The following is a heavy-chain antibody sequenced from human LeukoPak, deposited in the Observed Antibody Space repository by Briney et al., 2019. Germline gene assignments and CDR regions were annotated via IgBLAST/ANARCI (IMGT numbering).Heavy chain of an antibody. J-gene: IGHJ4*02. Sequence: ASVKLSCKASGGIFSSYAISWVRQAPAQGLEWMGGINPNSGGTNYAQKFQGWVTMTRDTSISTAYMDLSRLRSDDPAVYYCARASGYSGHSNFDYWGQGTLVTVSS. CDR1: GGIFSSYA. V-gene: IGHV1-2*04. CDR3: ARASGYSGHSNFDY. CDR2: INPNSGGT. D-gene: IGHD5-12*01.